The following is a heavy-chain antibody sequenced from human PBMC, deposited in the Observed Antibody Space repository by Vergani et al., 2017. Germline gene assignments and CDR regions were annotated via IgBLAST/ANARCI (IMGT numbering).Heavy chain of an antibody. CDR1: GGSISSGGYS. CDR3: ARGVPYYGSGSYYFDY. Sequence: QLQLQESGSGLVKPSQTLSLTCAVSGGSISSGGYSWSWIRQPPGKGLEWIGYIYHSGSTYYNPSLKSRVTISVDRSKNQFSLKLSSVTAADTAVYYCARGVPYYGSGSYYFDYWAQGTLVTVSS. CDR2: IYHSGST. D-gene: IGHD3-10*01. J-gene: IGHJ4*02. V-gene: IGHV4-30-2*01.